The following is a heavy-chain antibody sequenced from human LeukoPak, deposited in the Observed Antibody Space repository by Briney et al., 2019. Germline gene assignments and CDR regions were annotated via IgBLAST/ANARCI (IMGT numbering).Heavy chain of an antibody. CDR2: INPNSGGT. J-gene: IGHJ4*02. D-gene: IGHD3-3*01. V-gene: IGHV1-2*02. CDR3: ARDSGLNYDFWSGYYRSRYFDY. Sequence: GASVKVSCKASGYTFTGYYMHWVRQAPGQGLEWMGWINPNSGGTNYAQKFQDRVTMTRDTSISTAYMELRSLRSDDTAVYYCARDSGLNYDFWSGYYRSRYFDYWGQGTLVTVSS. CDR1: GYTFTGYY.